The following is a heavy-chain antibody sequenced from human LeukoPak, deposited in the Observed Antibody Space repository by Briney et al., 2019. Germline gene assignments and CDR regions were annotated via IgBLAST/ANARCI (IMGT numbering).Heavy chain of an antibody. V-gene: IGHV3-33*01. J-gene: IGHJ4*02. D-gene: IGHD1-1*01. CDR1: EFTFTTYG. CDR2: IYYDGSNI. Sequence: GGSLRLSCAASEFTFTTYGMHWVRQAPGKGLEWVAFIYYDGSNIYYADYVKGRFTISRDISKNTLYLQMDGLRAEDTAIYYCARDWKTNSFDYWGQGTLVTVSS. CDR3: ARDWKTNSFDY.